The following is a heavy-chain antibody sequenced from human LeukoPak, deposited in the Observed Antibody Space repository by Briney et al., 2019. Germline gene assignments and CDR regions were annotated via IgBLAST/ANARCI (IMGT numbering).Heavy chain of an antibody. Sequence: GGSLRLSCAASGFTFDDYGMSWVRQAPGKGLEWVSGINWNGGSTGYADSVKGRFTISRDNAKNSLYLKMNSLRAEDTALYYCARDSGKGYFHISFNYWGQGTLVTVSS. CDR3: ARDSGKGYFHISFNY. CDR1: GFTFDDYG. CDR2: INWNGGST. V-gene: IGHV3-20*04. D-gene: IGHD1-14*01. J-gene: IGHJ4*02.